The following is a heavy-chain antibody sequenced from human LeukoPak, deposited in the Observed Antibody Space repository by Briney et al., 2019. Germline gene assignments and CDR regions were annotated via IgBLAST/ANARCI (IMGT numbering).Heavy chain of an antibody. D-gene: IGHD3-10*01. CDR3: ARIGGPGYYYYGMVV. Sequence: PGGSLRLSCAASGFSFSSYSMNGVRQAPGKGLEWISFITSSSSTKYYTDSVKGRFTISRDNGKNSLYLQVNSLRDEDTAVYYCARIGGPGYYYYGMVVWGRRTTVTVSS. CDR2: ITSSSSTK. V-gene: IGHV3-48*02. J-gene: IGHJ6*02. CDR1: GFSFSSYS.